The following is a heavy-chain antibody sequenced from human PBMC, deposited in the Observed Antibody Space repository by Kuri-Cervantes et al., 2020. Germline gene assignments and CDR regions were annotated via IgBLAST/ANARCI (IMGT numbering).Heavy chain of an antibody. CDR1: GFTFNTYN. V-gene: IGHV3-48*02. D-gene: IGHD3-22*01. J-gene: IGHJ4*02. CDR3: ARAHSSGYSGPWH. CDR2: IDSISSTI. Sequence: GESLKISCAASGFTFNTYNMNWVRQAPGKGLEWVSYIDSISSTIFYADSVKGRFTISRDNAKNSLYLQMNSLRDEDTAVYYCARAHSSGYSGPWHWGQGTLVTVSS.